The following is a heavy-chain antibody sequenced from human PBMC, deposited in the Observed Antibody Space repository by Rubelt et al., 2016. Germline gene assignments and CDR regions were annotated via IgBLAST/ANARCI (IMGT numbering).Heavy chain of an antibody. V-gene: IGHV4-39*07. D-gene: IGHD3-16*02. J-gene: IGHJ4*02. CDR2: IYYSGST. CDR3: ARDPTNYVWGSYRGIDY. Sequence: QLQLQESGPGLVKPSETLSLTCTVSGGSISSGSFYWGWIRQPPGKGLEWLGVIYYSGSTYYNPSLKSGVTISLDTSKNQFSLKLSSVTAADTATYYGARDPTNYVWGSYRGIDYWGQGTLVTVSS. CDR1: GGSISSGSFY.